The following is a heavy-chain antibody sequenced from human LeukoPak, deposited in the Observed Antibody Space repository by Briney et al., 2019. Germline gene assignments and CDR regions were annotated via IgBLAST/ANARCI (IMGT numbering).Heavy chain of an antibody. J-gene: IGHJ6*02. CDR1: GGTFSSYA. D-gene: IGHD3-10*01. CDR2: IIPILGIA. V-gene: IGHV1-69*04. CDR3: ARYYYGSGSYYPLDV. Sequence: ASVKVSCKASGGTFSSYAISWVRQAPGQGLEWMGRIIPILGIANYAQKFQGRVTITADKSTSTAYMELSSLRSEDTAVYYCARYYYGSGSYYPLDVWGQGTTVTVSS.